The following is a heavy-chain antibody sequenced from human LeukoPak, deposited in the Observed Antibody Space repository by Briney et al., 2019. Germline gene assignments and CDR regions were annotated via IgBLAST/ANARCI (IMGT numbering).Heavy chain of an antibody. J-gene: IGHJ3*02. CDR1: GGSISSYY. Sequence: SETLSLTCTVSGGSISSYYWSWIRQPPGKGLEWIGYIYYSGSTNYNPSLKSRVTISVDTSKNQFSLKLSSVTAADTAVYYCARDGYNSAPNVFDIWGQGTMVTVSS. CDR3: ARDGYNSAPNVFDI. D-gene: IGHD5-24*01. CDR2: IYYSGST. V-gene: IGHV4-59*12.